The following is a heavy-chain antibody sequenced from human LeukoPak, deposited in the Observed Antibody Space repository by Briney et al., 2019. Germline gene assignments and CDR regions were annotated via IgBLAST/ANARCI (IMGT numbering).Heavy chain of an antibody. Sequence: PSETLSLTCTVSGVSINSGGYYWSWIRQHPGKGLEWIGYIYYSGSTYYNPSLKTRLTISLDTSKNQFSLKLSSVTAADTAVYYCARDSFSRATTAAYYYYGMDVWGQGTTVTVPS. CDR1: GVSINSGGYY. D-gene: IGHD4-17*01. CDR3: ARDSFSRATTAAYYYYGMDV. J-gene: IGHJ6*02. CDR2: IYYSGST. V-gene: IGHV4-31*03.